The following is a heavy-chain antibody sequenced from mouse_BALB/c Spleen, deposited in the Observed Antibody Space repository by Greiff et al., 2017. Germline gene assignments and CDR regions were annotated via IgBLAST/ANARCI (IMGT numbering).Heavy chain of an antibody. CDR1: GFTFSSYT. CDR2: ISSGGSYT. Sequence: EVHLVESGGGLVKPGGSLKLSCAASGFTFSSYTMSWVRQTPEKRLEWVATISSGGSYTYYPDSVKGRFTISRDNAKNTLYLQMSSLKSEDTAMYYYTRDLDTTVPDYWGQGTTLTVSS. CDR3: TRDLDTTVPDY. V-gene: IGHV5-6-4*01. J-gene: IGHJ2*01. D-gene: IGHD1-1*01.